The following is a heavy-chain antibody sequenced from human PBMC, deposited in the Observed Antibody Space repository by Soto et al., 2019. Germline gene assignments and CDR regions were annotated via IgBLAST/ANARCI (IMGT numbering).Heavy chain of an antibody. Sequence: QVQLVESGGGVVQPGRSLRLSCAASGFPFTSYGMHWVREGPDKGLEWVAIISYEGSDKYFADSVKGRFTISRDNSKNALYLQMNSLRPEDTALYYCVGGQYYFDYRGHGTLVIVSS. V-gene: IGHV3-30*03. CDR2: ISYEGSDK. CDR3: VGGQYYFDY. J-gene: IGHJ4*01. CDR1: GFPFTSYG. D-gene: IGHD3-10*01.